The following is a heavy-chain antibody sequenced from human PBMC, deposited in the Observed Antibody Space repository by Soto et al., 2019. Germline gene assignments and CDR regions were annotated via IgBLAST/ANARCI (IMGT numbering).Heavy chain of an antibody. Sequence: QVQLQQWGAGLLKPSETLSLTCAVSGGSFSGYYWNWIRQPPGKGLEWIGEINHSGSTNYNPSLKSRVTISVDTSKNQFSLKLSSVTAADTAVYDCARGWGRIFDYWGQGTLVTVSS. V-gene: IGHV4-34*01. CDR3: ARGWGRIFDY. D-gene: IGHD7-27*01. J-gene: IGHJ4*02. CDR2: INHSGST. CDR1: GGSFSGYY.